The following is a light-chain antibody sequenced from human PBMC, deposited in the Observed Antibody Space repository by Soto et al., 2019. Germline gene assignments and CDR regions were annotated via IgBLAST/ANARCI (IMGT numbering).Light chain of an antibody. CDR1: LSVSISY. CDR3: QQYGSSPT. J-gene: IGKJ5*01. Sequence: EIVLTQSPATLSLSPGERDTLKCEAILSVSISYFAWYQQKPGLAPRLLIYDASSRATGIPDRFSGSGSGTDFTLTISRLEPEDFAVYYCQQYGSSPTFGQGTRLEIK. V-gene: IGKV3D-20*01. CDR2: DAS.